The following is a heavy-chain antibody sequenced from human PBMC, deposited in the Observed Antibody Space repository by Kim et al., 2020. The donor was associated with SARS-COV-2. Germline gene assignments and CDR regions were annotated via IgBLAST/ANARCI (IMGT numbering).Heavy chain of an antibody. V-gene: IGHV3-33*01. CDR3: ARGSDILTGFYVDY. J-gene: IGHJ4*02. Sequence: ADSVKDRFPIYRDNSKNTLYLQMNSLRAEDTAVYYCARGSDILTGFYVDYWGQRTLVTVSS. D-gene: IGHD3-9*01.